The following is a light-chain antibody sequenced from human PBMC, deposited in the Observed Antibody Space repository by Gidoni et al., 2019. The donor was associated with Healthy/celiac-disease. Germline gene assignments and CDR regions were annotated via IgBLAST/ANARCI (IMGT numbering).Light chain of an antibody. J-gene: IGKJ4*01. Sequence: EIVMTQSPATLSVSPGERATLSCRASQSVSSNLAWYQQKPGQAPRLLIYGASTRATGIPARFSGSGSGTEFTLTISSLQSEDCAVYYCQQYNNWPPCTFGGGTKVEIK. V-gene: IGKV3D-15*01. CDR2: GAS. CDR3: QQYNNWPPCT. CDR1: QSVSSN.